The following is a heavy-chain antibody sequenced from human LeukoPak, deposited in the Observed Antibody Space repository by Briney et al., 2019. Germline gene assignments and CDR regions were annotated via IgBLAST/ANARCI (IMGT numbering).Heavy chain of an antibody. CDR3: ERDLTQAGQCLANWFDP. CDR1: GGSISSYY. CDR2: IYTSEST. D-gene: IGHD6-19*01. V-gene: IGHV4-4*07. J-gene: IGHJ5*02. Sequence: SETLSLTCTVSGGSISSYYWSWIRHPAGQGMGWMGRIYTSESTNYTHSLKSRVTMSVDTSKNQFSLKLSSVTAADTAVYYCERDLTQAGQCLANWFDPWGQGTLVTVSS.